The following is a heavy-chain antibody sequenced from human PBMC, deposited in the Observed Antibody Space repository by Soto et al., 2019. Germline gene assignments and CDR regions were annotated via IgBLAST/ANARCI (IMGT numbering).Heavy chain of an antibody. CDR2: LYHSGST. Sequence: QVQLQESGPGLVKPSETLSLTCIVSGGSVSNDAYYWSWIRQPPGKGLEWIGYLYHSGSTYYNPSLKGRVTISADTSAKQFSLKVSSVTAADTAVYYCARLGIGWEFPFDYWGQGTLVNVSS. V-gene: IGHV4-61*08. J-gene: IGHJ4*02. CDR1: GGSVSNDAYY. CDR3: ARLGIGWEFPFDY. D-gene: IGHD1-26*01.